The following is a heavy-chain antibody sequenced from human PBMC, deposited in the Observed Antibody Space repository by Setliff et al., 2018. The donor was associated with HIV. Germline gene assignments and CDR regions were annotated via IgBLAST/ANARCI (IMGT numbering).Heavy chain of an antibody. CDR2: INPSVGST. Sequence: ASVKVSCKASGYILTSHYMHWVRQAPGQGLEWMGIINPSVGSTSYAQKFQGRVTMTRDTSTSTVYMELSSLRSGDTAVYYCAREYDVLLWIGSQYGRGNLDSWGQGTPVTVSS. J-gene: IGHJ4*02. V-gene: IGHV1-46*01. D-gene: IGHD3-10*01. CDR3: AREYDVLLWIGSQYGRGNLDS. CDR1: GYILTSHY.